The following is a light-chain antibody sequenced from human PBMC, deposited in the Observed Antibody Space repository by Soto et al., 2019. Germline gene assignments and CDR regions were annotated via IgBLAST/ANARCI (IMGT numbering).Light chain of an antibody. Sequence: EIGLTQSACTLSSSPGGRATLSCRASQSGSRRLAWYQHRPGQSPRLLMSGASMRASGVPDRFSGSGSGTDFTLTISRLEPEDFSVYYCQHPWTFGQGTKVDIK. J-gene: IGKJ1*01. CDR1: QSGSRR. CDR3: QHPWT. V-gene: IGKV3-20*01. CDR2: GAS.